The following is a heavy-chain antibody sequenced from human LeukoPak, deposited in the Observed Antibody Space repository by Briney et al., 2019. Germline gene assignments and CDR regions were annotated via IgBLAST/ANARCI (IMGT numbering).Heavy chain of an antibody. J-gene: IGHJ4*02. CDR2: INQDGSDK. CDR1: GFTFSSYW. D-gene: IGHD4/OR15-4a*01. CDR3: ARRAGAYSHPYDY. V-gene: IGHV3-7*03. Sequence: GGSLRLSCAASGFTFSSYWMNWVRQAPGKGLEWVANINQDGSDKYYVDSVKGRFTISRDNAKNSLYLQMNSLRAEDTAVYYCARRAGAYSHPYDYWGQGTLVTVSS.